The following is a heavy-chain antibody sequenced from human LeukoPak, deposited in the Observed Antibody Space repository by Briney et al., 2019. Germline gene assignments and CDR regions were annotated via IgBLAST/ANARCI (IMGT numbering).Heavy chain of an antibody. CDR1: GFAVSSNY. CDR3: ARDRGGGAGYFDF. CDR2: IYSGGST. V-gene: IGHV3-53*01. D-gene: IGHD3-16*01. J-gene: IGHJ4*02. Sequence: GGSLRLSYAASGFAVSSNYMSWVRQAPGKGLEWVSVIYSGGSTYYADSVKGRFTISRDNSKNTLYLQMSSLRGDDTAVYYCARDRGGGAGYFDFWGQGTLVTVSS.